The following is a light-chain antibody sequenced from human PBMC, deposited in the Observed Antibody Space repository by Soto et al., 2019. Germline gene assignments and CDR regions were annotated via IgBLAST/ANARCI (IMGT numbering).Light chain of an antibody. CDR1: SSDIGGHDD. J-gene: IGLJ1*01. CDR2: GVT. Sequence: QSVLTQPASVSGSPGQSITISCTGTSSDIGGHDDVSWYQQHPGKVPKLLLYGVTDRPSGVSDRFSGSKSGNVASLTISGLQAEDEADYYCCSYTSALTPDVCGTGTKLTVL. CDR3: CSYTSALTPDV. V-gene: IGLV2-14*03.